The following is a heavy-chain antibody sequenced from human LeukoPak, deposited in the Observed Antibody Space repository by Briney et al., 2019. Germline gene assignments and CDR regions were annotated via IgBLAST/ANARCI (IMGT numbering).Heavy chain of an antibody. J-gene: IGHJ3*02. D-gene: IGHD3-3*01. CDR1: GGPISSYY. CDR3: ARRTIFGVVINAFDI. CDR2: IYYSGST. Sequence: SETLSLTCTVSGGPISSYYWSWIRQPPGKGLEWIGYIYYSGSTNYNPSLKSRVTISVDTSKNQFSLKLSSVTAADTAVYYCARRTIFGVVINAFDIWGQGTMVTVSS. V-gene: IGHV4-59*08.